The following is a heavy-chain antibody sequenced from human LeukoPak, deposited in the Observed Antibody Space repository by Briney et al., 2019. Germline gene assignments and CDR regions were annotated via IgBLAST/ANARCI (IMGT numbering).Heavy chain of an antibody. CDR1: GGSFSGYY. Sequence: KPSETLSLTCAVYGGSFSGYYWSWIRQPPGKGLEWIGRIDTSGSTNYNPSLKSRVTMSVDTSKNKFSLKLSSVTAADTAVHYCARGITMVPGVTTVNWFDPWGQGTLVTVSS. CDR3: ARGITMVPGVTTVNWFDP. J-gene: IGHJ5*02. CDR2: IDTSGST. D-gene: IGHD3-10*01. V-gene: IGHV4-59*10.